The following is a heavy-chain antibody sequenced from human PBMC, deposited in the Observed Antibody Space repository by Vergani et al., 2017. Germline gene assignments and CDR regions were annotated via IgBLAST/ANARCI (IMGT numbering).Heavy chain of an antibody. Sequence: EVQLVESGGGLVPPGRSLRLSCAASGFSFGDYAMTWVRQAPGKGLEWVAFIRNKAYVGKTEYAASVKGRFTISRDDSKRLAYLQLSGLKTEDTAVYFCSRGRGYSFGYSDYLGQGPLVTVSS. V-gene: IGHV3-49*04. CDR1: GFSFGDYA. D-gene: IGHD5-18*01. J-gene: IGHJ4*02. CDR3: SRGRGYSFGYSDY. CDR2: IRNKAYVGKT.